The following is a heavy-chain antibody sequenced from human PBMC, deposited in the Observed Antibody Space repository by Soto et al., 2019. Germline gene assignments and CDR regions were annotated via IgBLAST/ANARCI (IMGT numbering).Heavy chain of an antibody. J-gene: IGHJ2*01. CDR2: IIPIFGTA. V-gene: IGHV1-69*13. Sequence: ASVKVSCKASGGTFSSYAISWVRQAPGQGLEWMGGIIPIFGTANYAQKFQGRVTITADESTSTAYMELSSLRSEDTAVYYCARDSAGTAYWYFDLWGRGTLVTVSS. CDR1: GGTFSSYA. D-gene: IGHD6-19*01. CDR3: ARDSAGTAYWYFDL.